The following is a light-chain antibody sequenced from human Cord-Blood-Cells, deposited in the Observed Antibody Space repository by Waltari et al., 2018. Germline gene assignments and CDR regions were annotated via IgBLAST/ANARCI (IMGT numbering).Light chain of an antibody. CDR3: CSYAGSYTWV. CDR2: DVS. V-gene: IGLV2-11*01. J-gene: IGLJ3*02. CDR1: SRDVGGYNS. Sequence: QSALTQPRSVSGSPGQSVTISCTVTSRDVGGYNSVSWYQQHPGKAHKLMIYDVSKRPSGVPDRFSGSKSGNTASLTISGLQAEDEADYYCCSYAGSYTWVFGGGTKLTVL.